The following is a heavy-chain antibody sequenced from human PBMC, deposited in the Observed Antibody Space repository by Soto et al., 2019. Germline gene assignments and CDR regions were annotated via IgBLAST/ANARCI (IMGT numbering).Heavy chain of an antibody. Sequence: QVQLVESGAEVKKPGSSVTVSCKASGGTFSSYAISWVRQAPGQGLEWMEGIIPIFGTENYAQKFQGRVTITADESTSTAYMELSSLRSEDTAVYYCARDRIAGSKYYYGMDVWGQGTTVTVSS. CDR1: GGTFSSYA. D-gene: IGHD6-13*01. CDR3: ARDRIAGSKYYYGMDV. CDR2: IIPIFGTE. J-gene: IGHJ6*02. V-gene: IGHV1-69*01.